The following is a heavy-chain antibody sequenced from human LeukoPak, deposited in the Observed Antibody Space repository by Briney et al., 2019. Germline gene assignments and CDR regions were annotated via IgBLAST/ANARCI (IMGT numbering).Heavy chain of an antibody. CDR1: GFTFNNYA. Sequence: GGSLRLSCAASGFTFNNYAMSWVRQAPGKGLEWVSSISGVGSSTYYADSVKGRITISRDNSKNTLYLQMNSLRAEDTAVYYCGAEWGVFYFDYWGQGTLVTVSS. J-gene: IGHJ4*02. CDR3: GAEWGVFYFDY. D-gene: IGHD3-16*01. V-gene: IGHV3-23*01. CDR2: ISGVGSST.